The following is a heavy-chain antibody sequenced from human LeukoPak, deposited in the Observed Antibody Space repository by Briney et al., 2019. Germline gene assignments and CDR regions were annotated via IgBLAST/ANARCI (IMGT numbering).Heavy chain of an antibody. CDR1: GYTFTSYG. CDR2: ISAYNGNT. V-gene: IGHV1-18*01. CDR3: ARVPPVGQQLVTDY. Sequence: GASVKVSCKASGYTFTSYGNSWVRQAPGQGLEWMGWISAYNGNTNYAQKLQGRVTMTTDTSTSTAYMELRSLRSDDTAVYYCARVPPVGQQLVTDYWGQGTLVTVSS. D-gene: IGHD6-13*01. J-gene: IGHJ4*02.